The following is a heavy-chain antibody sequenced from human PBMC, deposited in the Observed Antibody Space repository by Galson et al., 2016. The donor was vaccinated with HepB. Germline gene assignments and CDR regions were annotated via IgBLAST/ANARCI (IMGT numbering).Heavy chain of an antibody. J-gene: IGHJ6*02. CDR3: ARDYYKLLPSAPTIVVDV. CDR1: GFTFSTYA. V-gene: IGHV3-30-3*01. CDR2: TAYDESNE. D-gene: IGHD2-2*01. Sequence: SLRLSCAASGFTFSTYAMHWVRQAPGKGLEWVAVTAYDESNEYYADSVKGRFTISRDNSKRPLYLQMNSLGTEDTAIYYCARDYYKLLPSAPTIVVDVWGQVATGTDPS.